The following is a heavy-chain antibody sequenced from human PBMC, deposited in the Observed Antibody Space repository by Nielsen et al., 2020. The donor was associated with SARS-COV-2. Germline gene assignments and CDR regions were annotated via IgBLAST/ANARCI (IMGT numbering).Heavy chain of an antibody. CDR3: ARETATGFLGTVDS. CDR1: GVSISSVPYY. Sequence: SATLSLTCSVSGVSISSVPYYWTWIRQHPGKGLEWIGYIYYIGGTYYNPSLKRRVNISLDTSKNQFSLQLNSVTAADTAVYFCARETATGFLGTVDSWGQGVLVTVSS. CDR2: IYYIGGT. V-gene: IGHV4-31*03. D-gene: IGHD2-21*02. J-gene: IGHJ4*02.